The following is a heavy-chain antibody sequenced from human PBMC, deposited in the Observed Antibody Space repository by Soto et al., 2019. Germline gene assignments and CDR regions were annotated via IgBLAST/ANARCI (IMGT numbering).Heavy chain of an antibody. Sequence: QVQLVQSGAEVKEPGSSVKVPCKASGYTFTSYDINWVRQVTGQGLEWLGWMKHRSGNTGYAQSFQGRVTMTRDTSMSTAYLQLTSLRSDDTGIYYCARKIPDTGGFDNWGQGVLVTVSS. J-gene: IGHJ4*02. CDR3: ARKIPDTGGFDN. CDR1: GYTFTSYD. CDR2: MKHRSGNT. D-gene: IGHD2-15*01. V-gene: IGHV1-8*01.